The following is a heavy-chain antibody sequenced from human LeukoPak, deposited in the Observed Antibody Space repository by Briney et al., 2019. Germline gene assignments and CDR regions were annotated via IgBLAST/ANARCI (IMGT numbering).Heavy chain of an antibody. CDR2: MPFDGSDK. CDR3: AREGCSHLRQGWFDS. V-gene: IGHV3-30*09. Sequence: PGGSLRLSCAASGFTFSSYAMSWVRQAPGKGLEWVAVMPFDGSDKYYADSVKGRFDISRDNSKRTLYLEMNSLRAEDTAVYYCAREGCSHLRQGWFDSWGQGTRVTVSS. J-gene: IGHJ5*01. D-gene: IGHD3-10*02. CDR1: GFTFSSYA.